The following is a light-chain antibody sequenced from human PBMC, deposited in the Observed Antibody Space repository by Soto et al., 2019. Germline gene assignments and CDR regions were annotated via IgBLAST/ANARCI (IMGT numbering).Light chain of an antibody. CDR1: QSPSRF. CDR3: QHYNSYSEA. CDR2: KAS. V-gene: IGKV1-5*03. Sequence: IKMTKSASSLSASVGDRVTITCRASQSPSRFLNWYQQKPGKAPKLLIYKASTLKSGVPSRFSGSGSGTEFTLTISSLQPDDFATYYCQHYNSYSEAFGQGTKVDI. J-gene: IGKJ1*01.